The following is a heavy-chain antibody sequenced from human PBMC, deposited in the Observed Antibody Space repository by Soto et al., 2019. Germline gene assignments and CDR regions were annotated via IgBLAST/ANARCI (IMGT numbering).Heavy chain of an antibody. D-gene: IGHD6-13*01. Sequence: QVQLQESGPGLAKPSETLSLTCTVSVGSIYNFYWAWIRRPPGKGLEWIGYLDNSGSTNYNPSLRGRSTMSEAACQRQFSLKLNSVTAGDTGVYYCARGGVGAAGIMAHYFDLWGQGILVTVSS. J-gene: IGHJ1*01. CDR2: LDNSGST. CDR1: VGSIYNFY. V-gene: IGHV4-59*01. CDR3: ARGGVGAAGIMAHYFDL.